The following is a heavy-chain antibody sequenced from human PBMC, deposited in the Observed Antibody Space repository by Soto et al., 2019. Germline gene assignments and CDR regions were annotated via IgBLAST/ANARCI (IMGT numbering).Heavy chain of an antibody. V-gene: IGHV3-7*03. D-gene: IGHD6-13*01. CDR2: IKQDGSEK. Sequence: GGSLRLSCAASGFTFSSYWMSWVRQAPGKGLEWVANIKQDGSEKYYANSAKGRFTISRDNSKNTLYLQMSSLRAEDTAIFYCAKDLHGYGSSWYNFEYWGPGTLVTVSS. CDR3: AKDLHGYGSSWYNFEY. J-gene: IGHJ4*02. CDR1: GFTFSSYW.